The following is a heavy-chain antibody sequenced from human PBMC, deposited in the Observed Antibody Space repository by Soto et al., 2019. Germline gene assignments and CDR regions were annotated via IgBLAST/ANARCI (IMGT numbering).Heavy chain of an antibody. J-gene: IGHJ3*02. CDR3: ASGGDYGDAFDI. CDR2: ISSSSSYI. CDR1: GFTFSSYS. Sequence: SGGSLRLSCAASGFTFSSYSMNWVRQAPGKGLEWVSSISSSSSYIYYADSVKGRFTISRDNAKNSLYLQMNSLRAEDTAVYYCASGGDYGDAFDIWGQGTMVTVSS. V-gene: IGHV3-21*01. D-gene: IGHD4-17*01.